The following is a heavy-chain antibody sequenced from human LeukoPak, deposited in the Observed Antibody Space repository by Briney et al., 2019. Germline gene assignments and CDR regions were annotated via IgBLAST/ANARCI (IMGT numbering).Heavy chain of an antibody. CDR3: AREDRDDILTGYYGPSIMDV. V-gene: IGHV3-74*01. CDR1: GFTFSSYW. J-gene: IGHJ6*03. CDR2: INSDGSST. Sequence: GGSLRLSCAASGFTFSSYWMHWVRQAPGKGLAWVSRINSDGSSTSYADSVKGRFTISRDNAKNTLYLQMNSLRAEDTAVYYCAREDRDDILTGYYGPSIMDVWGKGTTVTISS. D-gene: IGHD3-9*01.